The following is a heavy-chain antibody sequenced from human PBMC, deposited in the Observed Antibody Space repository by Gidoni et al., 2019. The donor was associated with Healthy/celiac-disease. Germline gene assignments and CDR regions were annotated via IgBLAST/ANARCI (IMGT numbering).Heavy chain of an antibody. V-gene: IGHV3-33*01. CDR2: IWYDGSNK. CDR1: GFTFSSYG. Sequence: QVQLVQSGGGVVQPGRSLILACAASGFTFSSYGMHGVRQAPGRGLEWVAVIWYDGSNKYYADSVKGRFTISRDKSKNTLYLQMNSLRAEDTAVYYCARDRLRFLEEGLRGMDVWGQGTTVTVSS. CDR3: ARDRLRFLEEGLRGMDV. J-gene: IGHJ6*02. D-gene: IGHD3-3*01.